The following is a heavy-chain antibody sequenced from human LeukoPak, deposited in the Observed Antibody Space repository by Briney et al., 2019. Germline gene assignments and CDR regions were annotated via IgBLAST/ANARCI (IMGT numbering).Heavy chain of an antibody. Sequence: PGGSLRLSCAASGFTVSSNYMSWVRQAPGKGLEGVSVIYSGGSTYYADSVKGRSTISRDNSKNTLYLQMNSLRAEDTAVYYCASPGYVLEPHYGMDVWGQGTTVTVSS. V-gene: IGHV3-53*01. CDR2: IYSGGST. CDR1: GFTVSSNY. CDR3: ASPGYVLEPHYGMDV. J-gene: IGHJ6*02. D-gene: IGHD5-18*01.